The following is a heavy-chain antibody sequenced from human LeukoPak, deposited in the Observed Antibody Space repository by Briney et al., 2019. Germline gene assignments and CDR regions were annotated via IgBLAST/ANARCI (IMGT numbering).Heavy chain of an antibody. CDR2: IYHSGST. J-gene: IGHJ6*03. Sequence: PSETLSLTCAVSGYSISSGYYWGWIRQPPGKGLEWIGSIYHSGSTYYNPSLKSRVTISVDTSKNQFSLKLSSVTAADTAVYYCARVAGGTRGYYYYYYMDVWGNGTTVTVSS. CDR3: ARVAGGTRGYYYYYYMDV. CDR1: GYSISSGYY. V-gene: IGHV4-38-2*01. D-gene: IGHD1-1*01.